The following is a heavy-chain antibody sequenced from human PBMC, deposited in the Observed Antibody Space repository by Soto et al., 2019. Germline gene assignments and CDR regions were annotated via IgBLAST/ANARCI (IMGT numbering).Heavy chain of an antibody. CDR1: GFTFSSYS. D-gene: IGHD3-9*01. Sequence: EVQLVESGGGLVKPGGSLRLSCAASGFTFSSYSMNWVRQAPGKGLEWVSSISSSSSYIYYADSVKGRFTISRDNAKNSLYLQMNSLRAEDTAVYYCARDGYCSSTSCFEYYDILTGYYNWGQGTLVTVSS. J-gene: IGHJ4*02. CDR3: ARDGYCSSTSCFEYYDILTGYYN. V-gene: IGHV3-21*01. CDR2: ISSSSSYI.